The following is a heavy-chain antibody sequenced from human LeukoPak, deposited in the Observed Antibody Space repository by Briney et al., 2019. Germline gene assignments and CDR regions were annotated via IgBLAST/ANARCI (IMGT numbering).Heavy chain of an antibody. CDR1: GFTFSNYA. J-gene: IGHJ4*02. V-gene: IGHV3-23*01. CDR3: AKGRGFRVWDPWDN. CDR2: ISGSGGNT. Sequence: GGSLRLSCAASGFTFSNYAMSWVRQAPGKGLEWVSSISGSGGNTYYADSVKGRFTISRDNSKNKLFLEMNSLRVEDTAVYYCAKGRGFRVWDPWDNWGQGTLITVSS. D-gene: IGHD3-16*01.